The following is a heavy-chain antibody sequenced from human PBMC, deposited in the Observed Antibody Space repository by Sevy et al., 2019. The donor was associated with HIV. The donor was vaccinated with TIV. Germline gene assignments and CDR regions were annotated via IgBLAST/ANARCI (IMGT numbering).Heavy chain of an antibody. CDR1: RFILSDYY. CDR2: ISGSGDTI. V-gene: IGHV3-11*01. Sequence: GGSLRLSCAASRFILSDYYMSWIRQAPGKGLEWISYISGSGDTIYYAGSVKGRFTISRDNTKNSLDLQMNSLRAEDTAVYYCARDHVKDGDLGDYYYFAMDVWGQGTTVTVSS. CDR3: ARDHVKDGDLGDYYYFAMDV. D-gene: IGHD3-16*01. J-gene: IGHJ6*02.